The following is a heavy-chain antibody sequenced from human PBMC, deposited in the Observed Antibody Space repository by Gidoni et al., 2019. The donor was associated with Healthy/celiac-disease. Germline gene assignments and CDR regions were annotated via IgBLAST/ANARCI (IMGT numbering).Heavy chain of an antibody. J-gene: IGHJ3*02. CDR2: ISYDGSNK. CDR3: ARDLCPHYYDSSGYCRAFDI. V-gene: IGHV3-30-3*01. CDR1: GFTFSSYA. Sequence: QVQLVESGGGVVQPGRSLRLSCAASGFTFSSYAMPWVRQAPGKGLEWVAVISYDGSNKYYADSVKGRFTISRDNSKNTLYLQMNSLRAEDTAVYYCARDLCPHYYDSSGYCRAFDIWGQGTMVTVSS. D-gene: IGHD3-22*01.